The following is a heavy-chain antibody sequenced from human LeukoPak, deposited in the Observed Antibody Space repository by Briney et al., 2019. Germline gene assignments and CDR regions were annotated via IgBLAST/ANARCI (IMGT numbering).Heavy chain of an antibody. CDR3: ARDLEIYGSGSYYPSNWFDP. D-gene: IGHD3-10*01. J-gene: IGHJ5*02. CDR1: GGSISSGGYS. V-gene: IGHV4-30-2*01. Sequence: PSQTLSLTCAVSGGSISSGGYSWSWIRQPPGKGLEWIGYIYHSGSTYYNPSLKSRVTISVDRSKNQFSLKLSSVTAADTAVYYCARDLEIYGSGSYYPSNWFDPWGQGILVTVSS. CDR2: IYHSGST.